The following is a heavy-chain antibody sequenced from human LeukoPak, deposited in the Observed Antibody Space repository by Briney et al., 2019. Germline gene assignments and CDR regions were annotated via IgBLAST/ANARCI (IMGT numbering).Heavy chain of an antibody. D-gene: IGHD1-14*01. V-gene: IGHV3-21*01. J-gene: IGHJ4*02. Sequence: GGSLRLSCAASGFTFSSCGFNWVRRAPGKGLEWVSSIGPTGTDRYYADSVRGRFTISRDNAKNSMYLQMDSLRDEDTAVYYCATETIGRHYDYWGQGTLLTVSS. CDR2: IGPTGTDR. CDR1: GFTFSSCG. CDR3: ATETIGRHYDY.